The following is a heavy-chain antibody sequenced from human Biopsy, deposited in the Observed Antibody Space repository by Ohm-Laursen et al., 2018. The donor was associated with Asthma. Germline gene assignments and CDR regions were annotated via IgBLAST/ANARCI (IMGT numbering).Heavy chain of an antibody. D-gene: IGHD2-21*01. V-gene: IGHV3-48*01. CDR2: ISSSSSPI. CDR1: GITLSSFS. CDR3: ARLIPGNSDY. J-gene: IGHJ4*02. Sequence: SLRLSCAASGITLSSFSMNWVRQAPGRGLEWVSYISSSSSPIYYADSVKGRFTISRDNAKNSLFLQMNSLRAEDTAMYYCARLIPGNSDYWGQGTLVTVSS.